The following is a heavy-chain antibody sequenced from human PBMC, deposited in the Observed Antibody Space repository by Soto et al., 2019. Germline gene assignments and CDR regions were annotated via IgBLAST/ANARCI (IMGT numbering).Heavy chain of an antibody. CDR3: ARGPGIRPLGVPAAMLNYYYYYMDV. V-gene: IGHV1-8*01. CDR1: GYTFTSYD. D-gene: IGHD2-2*01. CDR2: MNPNSGNT. J-gene: IGHJ6*03. Sequence: ASVKVSCKASGYTFTSYDINWVRQATGQGLEWMGWMNPNSGNTGYAQKFQGRVTMTRNTSISTAYMELSSLRSEDTAVYYCARGPGIRPLGVPAAMLNYYYYYMDVWGKGTTVTVSS.